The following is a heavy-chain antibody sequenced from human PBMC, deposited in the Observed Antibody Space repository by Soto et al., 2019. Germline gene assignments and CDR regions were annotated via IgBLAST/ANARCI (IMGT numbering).Heavy chain of an antibody. J-gene: IGHJ3*01. D-gene: IGHD3-16*02. CDR1: GYTFTSYG. V-gene: IGHV1-3*01. Sequence: GASVKVSCKASGYTFTSYGISWVRQAPGQRLEWMGWNNAGNRNTEYSQKFQGRVIMTKDTSASTAYMELSSLTSEDTAVYYCARGYDYVWGSYRADAFDVWGQGTMVTVSS. CDR3: ARGYDYVWGSYRADAFDV. CDR2: NNAGNRNT.